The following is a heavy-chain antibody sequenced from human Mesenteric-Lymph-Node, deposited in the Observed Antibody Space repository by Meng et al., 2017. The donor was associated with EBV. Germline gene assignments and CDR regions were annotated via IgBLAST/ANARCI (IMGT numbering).Heavy chain of an antibody. CDR1: GPASSRSNW. Sequence: RQASGPGRVQPSDPLSLPSAVSGPASSRSNWWGWIRQPPGKGLEWLGYIYYSGTTYYSPSLKSRVTMSVDTPNNQFSLKLTSVTAVDTAVYYCARTPYDYVWGMSEFDSWGQGTLVTVSS. CDR2: IYYSGTT. J-gene: IGHJ4*02. D-gene: IGHD3-16*01. V-gene: IGHV4-28*01. CDR3: ARTPYDYVWGMSEFDS.